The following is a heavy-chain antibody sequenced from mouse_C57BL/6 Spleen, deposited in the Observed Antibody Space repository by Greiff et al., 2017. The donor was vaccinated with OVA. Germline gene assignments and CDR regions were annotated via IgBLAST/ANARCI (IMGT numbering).Heavy chain of an antibody. D-gene: IGHD3-3*01. V-gene: IGHV14-3*01. Sequence: VQLQQSVAELVRPGASVKLSCTASGFNIKNTYMHWVKQRPEQGLEWIGRIDPANGNTKYAPTFQGKATITADTSSNTAYLQLSSLTSEDSAIYYCARRDGDGDYAMDYWGQGTSVTVSS. J-gene: IGHJ4*01. CDR1: GFNIKNTY. CDR2: IDPANGNT. CDR3: ARRDGDGDYAMDY.